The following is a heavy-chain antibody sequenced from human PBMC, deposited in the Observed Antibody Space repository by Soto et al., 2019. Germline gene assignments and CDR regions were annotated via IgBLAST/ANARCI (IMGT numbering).Heavy chain of an antibody. CDR3: ARAVAAGDY. CDR1: GFTFSSYS. CDR2: ISSWSTTI. J-gene: IGHJ4*02. D-gene: IGHD3-10*01. V-gene: IGHV3-48*01. Sequence: EVPLVESGGGLVQPGGSLRLSCAASGFTFSSYSMNWVRQAPGKGLEWVSYISSWSTTIYYADSVKGRFTISRDNAKNSLYLQMNSLRAEDTAVYYCARAVAAGDYWGQGTLVTVSS.